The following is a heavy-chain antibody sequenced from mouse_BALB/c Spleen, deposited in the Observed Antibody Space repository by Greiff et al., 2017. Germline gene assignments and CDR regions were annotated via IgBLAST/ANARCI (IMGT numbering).Heavy chain of an antibody. CDR3: ARVGAYYAMDY. V-gene: IGHV5-6-3*01. CDR1: GFTFSSYG. J-gene: IGHJ4*01. Sequence: EVQGVESGGGLVQPGGSLKLSCAASGFTFSSYGMSWVRQTPDKRLELVATINSNGGSTYYPDSVKGRFTISRDNAKNTLYLQMSSLKSEDTAMYYCARVGAYYAMDYWGQGTSVTVSS. CDR2: INSNGGST.